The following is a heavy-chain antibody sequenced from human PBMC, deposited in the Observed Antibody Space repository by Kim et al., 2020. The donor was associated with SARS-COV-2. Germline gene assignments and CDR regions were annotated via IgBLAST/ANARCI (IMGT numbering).Heavy chain of an antibody. CDR1: GDSVSSGSYY. V-gene: IGHV4-61*01. J-gene: IGHJ4*02. Sequence: SETLSLTCTVSGDSVSSGSYYWNWIRQPPGKGLEWIGYYYSGSTNYNPSLKSRVTISLDTSKNQFSLELSSVTAADTAVYYCATSWKAAAGSWGQGTLVTVSS. CDR2: YYSGST. CDR3: ATSWKAAAGS. D-gene: IGHD6-13*01.